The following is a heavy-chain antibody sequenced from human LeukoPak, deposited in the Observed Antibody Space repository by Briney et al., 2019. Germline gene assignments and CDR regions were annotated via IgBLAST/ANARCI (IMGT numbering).Heavy chain of an antibody. CDR2: LDPNSGGT. V-gene: IGHV1-2*06. CDR3: TRDLTISGPIGI. CDR1: GYTFTGYA. Sequence: GASVKVSCKASGYTFTGYAMHWVRQAPGQGLEGVGRLDPNSGGTNYAQDFQGRVTITRDTSINTAYMELSRLRSDDTAKYYCTRDLTISGPIGIWGQGTLVTVSA. J-gene: IGHJ4*02. D-gene: IGHD3-9*01.